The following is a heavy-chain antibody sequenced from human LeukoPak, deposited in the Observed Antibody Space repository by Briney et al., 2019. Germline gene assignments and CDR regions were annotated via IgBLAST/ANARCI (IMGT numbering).Heavy chain of an antibody. CDR3: ARERIAAAGNWFDP. CDR1: GGSISSYY. D-gene: IGHD6-13*01. V-gene: IGHV4-59*01. Sequence: SETLSLTCTVSGGSISSYYWSWIRQPPGKGLEWIGYIYYSGSTNYNPSLKSRVTISVDTSKNQFSLRLSFVTAADTAVYYCARERIAAAGNWFDPWGQGTLVTVSS. CDR2: IYYSGST. J-gene: IGHJ5*02.